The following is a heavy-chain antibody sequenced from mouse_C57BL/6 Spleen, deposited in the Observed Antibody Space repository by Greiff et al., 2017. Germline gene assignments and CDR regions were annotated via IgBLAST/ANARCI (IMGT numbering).Heavy chain of an antibody. J-gene: IGHJ1*03. D-gene: IGHD1-1*01. CDR3: ARRSSGWYFDV. V-gene: IGHV1-69*01. Sequence: QVQLKQPGAELVMPGASVKLSCKASGYTFTSYWMHWVKQRPGQGLEWIGEIDPSDSYTNYNQKFKGKSTLTVDKSSSTAYMQLSSLTSEDSAVYYCARRSSGWYFDVWGTGTTVTVSS. CDR2: IDPSDSYT. CDR1: GYTFTSYW.